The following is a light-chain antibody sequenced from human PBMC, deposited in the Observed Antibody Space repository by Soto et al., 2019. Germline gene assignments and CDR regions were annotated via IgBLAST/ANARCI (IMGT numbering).Light chain of an antibody. CDR1: SSNVGSNY. CDR2: DNN. J-gene: IGLJ2*01. CDR3: ATWDRSLSVYVL. V-gene: IGLV1-51*01. Sequence: QSVLTQPPSVSAAPGQKVTISCSGSSSNVGSNYVSWYQQLPGTAPKLLSNDNNKRPSGIPDRSSGSKSGTSATLDITGLQTGDEDDYYCATWDRSLSVYVLFGGGTKLTVL.